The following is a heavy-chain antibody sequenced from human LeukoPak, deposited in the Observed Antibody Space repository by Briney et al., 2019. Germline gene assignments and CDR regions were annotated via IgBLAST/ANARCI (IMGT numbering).Heavy chain of an antibody. CDR3: ARRAGGYSHPYDY. V-gene: IGHV1-69*06. CDR2: IIPIFGTA. J-gene: IGHJ4*02. CDR1: GGTFSSYA. Sequence: SVKVSCKASGGTFSSYAISWVRQAPGQGLEWMGGIIPIFGTANYAQKFQGRVTIAADKSTSTAYMELSSLRSEDTAVYYCARRAGGYSHPYDYWGQGILVTVSS. D-gene: IGHD4-23*01.